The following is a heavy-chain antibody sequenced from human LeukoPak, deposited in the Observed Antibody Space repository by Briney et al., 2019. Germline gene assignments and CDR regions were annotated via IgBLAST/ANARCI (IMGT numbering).Heavy chain of an antibody. D-gene: IGHD1-14*01. J-gene: IGHJ3*02. V-gene: IGHV3-33*01. CDR1: GFTFSSYG. CDR2: IWYDGSNK. Sequence: GRSLRLSCAASGFTFSSYGMHWVRQAPGKGLEWVAVIWYDGSNKYYADSVKGRFTISRDNSKNTLYLQMNSLRAEDTALYYCARQVGPSTTIDIWGLGTMVTVSS. CDR3: ARQVGPSTTIDI.